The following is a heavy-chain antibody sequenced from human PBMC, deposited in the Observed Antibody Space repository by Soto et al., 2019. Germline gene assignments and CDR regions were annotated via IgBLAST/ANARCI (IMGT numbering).Heavy chain of an antibody. CDR3: ARDLLSTVTTVDY. D-gene: IGHD4-17*01. CDR1: GGTFSSYT. Sequence: SVKVSCKASGGTFSSYTISWVRRAPGQGLEWMGRIIPILGIANYAQKFQGRVTITADKSTSTAYMELSSLRSEDTAVYYCARDLLSTVTTVDYWGQGTLVTVSS. CDR2: IIPILGIA. J-gene: IGHJ4*02. V-gene: IGHV1-69*04.